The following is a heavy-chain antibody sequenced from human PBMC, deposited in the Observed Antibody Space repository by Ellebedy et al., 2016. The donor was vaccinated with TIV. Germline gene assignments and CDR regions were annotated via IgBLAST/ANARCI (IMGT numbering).Heavy chain of an antibody. V-gene: IGHV3-7*03. CDR3: ARAAIWASFDH. D-gene: IGHD2-21*01. CDR2: IRGDGSDK. CDR1: EFDLSGYW. Sequence: GGSLRLSCAASEFDLSGYWMSWVRQAPGKGLEWVANIRGDGSDKWYVESVKDRFTISRYNAKNYLFLQMDSLRAEDTAVYFCARAAIWASFDHWGQGTLVTVSS. J-gene: IGHJ4*02.